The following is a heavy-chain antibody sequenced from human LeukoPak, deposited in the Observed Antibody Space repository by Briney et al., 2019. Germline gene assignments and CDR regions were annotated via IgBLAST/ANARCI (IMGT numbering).Heavy chain of an antibody. D-gene: IGHD1-26*01. Sequence: GGSLRLSCAASGFTFSSYEMNWVRQAPGKGLEWVSYITISGSTIYYTDSVKGRFAISRDNAKNSLYLEMSSLRAEDTAVYYCARVQYSGSYPSFDYWGQGTLVTVSS. CDR3: ARVQYSGSYPSFDY. J-gene: IGHJ4*02. CDR1: GFTFSSYE. CDR2: ITISGSTI. V-gene: IGHV3-48*03.